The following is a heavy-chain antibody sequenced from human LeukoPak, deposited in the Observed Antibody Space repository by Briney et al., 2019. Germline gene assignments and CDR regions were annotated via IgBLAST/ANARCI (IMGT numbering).Heavy chain of an antibody. CDR1: GGSISSYY. CDR2: IYTNGST. V-gene: IGHV4-4*07. CDR3: ARVARYSSSWYWWFDP. J-gene: IGHJ5*02. D-gene: IGHD6-13*01. Sequence: SETLSLTCTVSGGSISSYYWSWIRQPAGKGLEWIGRIYTNGSTNYNPSLKSRVTMSVDTSKNQFSLKLSSVTAADTAVYYCARVARYSSSWYWWFDPWGQGTLVTVSS.